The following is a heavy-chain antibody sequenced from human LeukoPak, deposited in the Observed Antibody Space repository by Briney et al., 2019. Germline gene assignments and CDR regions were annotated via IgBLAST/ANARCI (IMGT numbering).Heavy chain of an antibody. J-gene: IGHJ6*02. CDR2: ISAYNGNT. D-gene: IGHD5-18*01. CDR3: ARDPGNSYGPYYYYYYGMDV. Sequence: ASVKVSCKASGYTFTNYASGWVRQAPGQGLEWMGWISAYNGNTNYAQKLQGRVTMTTDTSTSTAYMELRSLRSDDTAVYYCARDPGNSYGPYYYYYYGMDVWGQGTTVTVSS. V-gene: IGHV1-18*01. CDR1: GYTFTNYA.